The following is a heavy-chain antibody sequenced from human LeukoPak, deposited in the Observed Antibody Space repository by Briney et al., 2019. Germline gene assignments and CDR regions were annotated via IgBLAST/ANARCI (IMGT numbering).Heavy chain of an antibody. Sequence: TLSLTCTVSGGSISSGSYYWSWIRQPAGKGLEWIGRIYTSGSTNYNPSLKSRVTISVDTSKNQFSLKLSSVTAADTAVYYCARAVNTAMVIGGFDYWGQGTLVTVSS. D-gene: IGHD5-18*01. J-gene: IGHJ4*02. V-gene: IGHV4-61*02. CDR3: ARAVNTAMVIGGFDY. CDR1: GGSISSGSYY. CDR2: IYTSGST.